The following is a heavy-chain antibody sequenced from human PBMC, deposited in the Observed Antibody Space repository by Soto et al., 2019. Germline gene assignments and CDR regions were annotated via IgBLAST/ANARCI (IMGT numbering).Heavy chain of an antibody. CDR2: VYYTGTT. D-gene: IGHD6-13*01. CDR1: GGSISSYF. CDR3: ARDLAAVPRAFDY. Sequence: SATLSLTCTVSGGSISSYFYIWVRQPPGKGLEWIGSVYYTGTTDYNPSLKSRVTISVDTSKTQFSLNLRSVTAADTAVYYCARDLAAVPRAFDYWGRGTRVTVSS. V-gene: IGHV4-59*01. J-gene: IGHJ4*02.